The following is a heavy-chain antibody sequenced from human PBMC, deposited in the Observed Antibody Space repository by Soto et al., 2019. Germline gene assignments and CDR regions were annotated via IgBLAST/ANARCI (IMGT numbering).Heavy chain of an antibody. CDR3: VKDHSSISRTRCYYSYGMDV. CDR1: GFTFSSYA. D-gene: IGHD2-2*01. Sequence: PGGSLRLSCSASGFTFSSYAMHWVRQAPGKGLEYVSAISSNGGSTYYADSVKGRFTISRDNSKNTLYLQMSSLRAEDTAVYYCVKDHSSISRTRCYYSYGMDVWGQGTTVSGSS. V-gene: IGHV3-64D*06. CDR2: ISSNGGST. J-gene: IGHJ6*02.